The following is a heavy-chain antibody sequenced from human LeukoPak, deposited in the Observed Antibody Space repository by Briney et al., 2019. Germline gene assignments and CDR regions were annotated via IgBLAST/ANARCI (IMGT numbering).Heavy chain of an antibody. CDR3: ARAPGRYYNIDY. V-gene: IGHV3-11*06. CDR2: ISSSSSYT. CDR1: GFTFSDYY. Sequence: GGSLRLSCAASGFTFSDYYVSWIRQAPGKGLEWVSYISSSSSYTNYADSVKGRFTISRDNAKNSLYLQMNSLRAEDTAVYYCARAPGRYYNIDYWGQGTLVTVSS. D-gene: IGHD3-9*01. J-gene: IGHJ4*02.